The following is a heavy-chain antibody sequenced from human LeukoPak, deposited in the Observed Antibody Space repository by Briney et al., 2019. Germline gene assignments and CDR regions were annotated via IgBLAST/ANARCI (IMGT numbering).Heavy chain of an antibody. D-gene: IGHD3-10*01. CDR1: GFIFSNYG. J-gene: IGHJ4*02. CDR2: VHYDGPEK. Sequence: GGSLTLSCAASGFIFSNYGMHWVRQAPGKGLEWVAFVHYDGPEKYYGDSVKGRFTISRDNSKNTLYLQMNSLRAEDTAVYYCAKGHYGSGSSNYWGQGTLVTVSS. CDR3: AKGHYGSGSSNY. V-gene: IGHV3-30*02.